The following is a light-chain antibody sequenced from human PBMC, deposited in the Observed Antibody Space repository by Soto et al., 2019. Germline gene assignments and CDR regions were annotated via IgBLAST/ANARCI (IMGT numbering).Light chain of an antibody. V-gene: IGLV1-36*01. CDR1: SSNIGNNA. J-gene: IGLJ2*01. CDR3: AAWDDGLNGPV. Sequence: QSVLTQPPSVSEAPRQRVTISCSGSSSNIGNNAVNWYQQLPGKAPKLLIYYDDLLPSGVSDRFSGSKSGTSASLAISGLQSEDEADYYCAAWDDGLNGPVFGGGTMLTVL. CDR2: YDD.